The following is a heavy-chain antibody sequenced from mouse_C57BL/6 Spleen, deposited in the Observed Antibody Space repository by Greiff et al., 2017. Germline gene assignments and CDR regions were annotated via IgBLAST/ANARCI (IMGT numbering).Heavy chain of an antibody. V-gene: IGHV3-6*01. CDR3: AREVLRPPMDY. J-gene: IGHJ4*01. Sequence: EVQVVESGPGLVKPSQSLSLTCSVTGYSITSGYYWNWIRQFPGNKLEWMGYISYDGSNNYNPSLKNRISITRDTSKNQFFLKLNSVTTEDTATYCCAREVLRPPMDYWGQGTSVTVSS. D-gene: IGHD1-2*01. CDR1: GYSITSGYY. CDR2: ISYDGSN.